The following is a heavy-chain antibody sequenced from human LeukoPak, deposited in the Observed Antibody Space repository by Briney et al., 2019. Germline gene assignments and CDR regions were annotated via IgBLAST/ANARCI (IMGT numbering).Heavy chain of an antibody. J-gene: IGHJ4*02. CDR3: ARRAGAYSHPYDY. CDR1: GFTFSRYW. Sequence: GSLRLSCASSGFTFSRYWMSWVRQAPGKGLEWVSFIYSDNTHYSDSVKGRFTISRDNSKNTLYLQMNSLRAEDTAVYYCARRAGAYSHPYDYWGQGTLVTVSS. D-gene: IGHD4/OR15-4a*01. V-gene: IGHV3-53*01. CDR2: IYSDNT.